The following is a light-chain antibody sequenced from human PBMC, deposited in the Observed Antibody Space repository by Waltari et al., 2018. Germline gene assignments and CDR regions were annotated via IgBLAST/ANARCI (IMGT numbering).Light chain of an antibody. CDR1: ISNIGSNY. Sequence: QSVLTQPPSASGTPGQRVPISCSGSISNIGSNYVYWYQQFPGTAPKLLIYRNNQRPSGVPDRFSGSKTGTSASLAISGLRSEDEADYYCAAWDDSLTEVFGGGTKLTVL. CDR2: RNN. V-gene: IGLV1-47*01. CDR3: AAWDDSLTEV. J-gene: IGLJ3*02.